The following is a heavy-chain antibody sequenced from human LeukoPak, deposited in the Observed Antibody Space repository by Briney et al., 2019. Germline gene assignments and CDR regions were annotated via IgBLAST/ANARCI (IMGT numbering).Heavy chain of an antibody. Sequence: GGSLRLSCAASGFTFSSYSVNWVRQAPGKGLEWVSSISSSSSYIYYADSVKGRFTISRDNAKNSLYLQMNSLRAEDTAVYYCATGDRIVGATSRSFDYWGQGTLVTVSS. CDR1: GFTFSSYS. D-gene: IGHD1-26*01. V-gene: IGHV3-21*01. CDR3: ATGDRIVGATSRSFDY. CDR2: ISSSSSYI. J-gene: IGHJ4*02.